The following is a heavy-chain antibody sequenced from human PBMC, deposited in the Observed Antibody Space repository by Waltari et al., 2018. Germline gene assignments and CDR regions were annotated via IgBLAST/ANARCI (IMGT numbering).Heavy chain of an antibody. CDR2: ISWNSGSI. J-gene: IGHJ4*02. Sequence: EVQLVESGGGLVQPGRSLRLSCAASGFTFDDYAMPWVRQAPGKGLEWVSGISWNSGSIGYADSVKGRFTISRDNAKNSLYLQMNSLRAEDTALYYCAKKGVIGLDYWGQGTLVTVSS. CDR1: GFTFDDYA. D-gene: IGHD3-10*01. V-gene: IGHV3-9*01. CDR3: AKKGVIGLDY.